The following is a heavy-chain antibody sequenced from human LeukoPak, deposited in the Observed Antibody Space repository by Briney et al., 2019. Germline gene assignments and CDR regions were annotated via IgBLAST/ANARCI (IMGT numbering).Heavy chain of an antibody. D-gene: IGHD2-21*02. Sequence: SETLSLTCTVSGGSISSYYWSWIRQTAGKGLEWIGSIYYSGSTYYNPSLKSRVTISVDTSKNQFSLELSSVTAADTAVYYCARDGAVTATPGNWFDPWGQGTLVTVSS. CDR3: ARDGAVTATPGNWFDP. V-gene: IGHV4-4*07. CDR1: GGSISSYY. CDR2: IYYSGST. J-gene: IGHJ5*02.